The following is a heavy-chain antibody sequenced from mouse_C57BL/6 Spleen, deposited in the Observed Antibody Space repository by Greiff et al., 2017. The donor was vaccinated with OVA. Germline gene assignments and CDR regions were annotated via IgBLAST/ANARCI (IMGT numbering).Heavy chain of an antibody. CDR2: IHPNSGSP. V-gene: IGHV1-64*01. D-gene: IGHD1-1*01. CDR1: GYTFTSYW. J-gene: IGHJ1*03. Sequence: QVQLQQPGAELVKPGASVKLSCKASGYTFTSYWMHWVKQRPGQGLEWIGMIHPNSGSPKYNEKFKSKATLTVDKSSSTAYMQLSSLTSEDSAVYYCARAVGLRGSSSNWYFDVWGTGTTVTVSS. CDR3: ARAVGLRGSSSNWYFDV.